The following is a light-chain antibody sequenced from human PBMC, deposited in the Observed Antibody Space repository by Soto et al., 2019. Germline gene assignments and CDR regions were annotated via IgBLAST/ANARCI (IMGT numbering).Light chain of an antibody. CDR3: QQRNDWVT. CDR1: QSIRNY. CDR2: DAS. Sequence: EVVLTQSPATLSLSPGERATLSCRASQSIRNYLAWYQQKPGQAPRLLIYDASNRATGIPARFSGSGSGTDFILTISSLEHEDSGVYYCQQRNDWVTFGGGTKVEIK. J-gene: IGKJ4*01. V-gene: IGKV3-11*01.